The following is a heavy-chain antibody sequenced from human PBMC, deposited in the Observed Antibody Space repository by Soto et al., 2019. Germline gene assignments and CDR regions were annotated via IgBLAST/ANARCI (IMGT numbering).Heavy chain of an antibody. CDR3: AREPIMVRGVIGPFDY. CDR2: ISSSGSTI. V-gene: IGHV3-11*01. J-gene: IGHJ4*02. CDR1: GFTFSDYY. Sequence: QVQLVESGGGLVKPGGSLRLSCAASGFTFSDYYMSWIRQAPGKGLEGVSYISSSGSTIYYADSVKGRFTISRDNAKYSLYLQMNILRAEDTAVYYCAREPIMVRGVIGPFDYWGQGTLVTVSS. D-gene: IGHD3-10*01.